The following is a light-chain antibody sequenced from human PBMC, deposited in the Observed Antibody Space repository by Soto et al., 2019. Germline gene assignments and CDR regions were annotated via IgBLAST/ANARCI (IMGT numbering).Light chain of an antibody. CDR2: DDS. V-gene: IGLV3-21*02. J-gene: IGLJ2*01. Sequence: SYELTQPPSVSVAPGQTARITCGGNNIGSKSVHWYQQKPGQAPVLVVYDDSDRPSGMPERFSGSNSGNTATLTISRVEAGDEAGYYCQVWDSSSDHVVFGGGTKLTVL. CDR1: NIGSKS. CDR3: QVWDSSSDHVV.